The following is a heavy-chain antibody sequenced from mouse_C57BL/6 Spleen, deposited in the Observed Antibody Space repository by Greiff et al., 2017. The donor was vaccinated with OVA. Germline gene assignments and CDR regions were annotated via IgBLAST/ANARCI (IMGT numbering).Heavy chain of an antibody. CDR2: IDPEAGGT. Sequence: VQLQQSGAELVRPGASVTLSCKASGYTFTDYEMHWVKQTPVHGLEWIGAIDPEAGGTASNQKFKGKGILTVDKSSSTAYMELRSLTSEDAAVYYCTRREGNSYAIDYWGQGTSVTVSS. CDR3: TRREGNSYAIDY. D-gene: IGHD3-3*01. J-gene: IGHJ4*01. CDR1: GYTFTDYE. V-gene: IGHV1-15*01.